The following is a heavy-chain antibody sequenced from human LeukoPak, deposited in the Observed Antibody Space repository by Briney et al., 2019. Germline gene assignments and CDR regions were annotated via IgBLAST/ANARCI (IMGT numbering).Heavy chain of an antibody. J-gene: IGHJ4*02. CDR1: GFTFTNYW. V-gene: IGHV3-7*01. Sequence: SGGSLRLSCAASGFTFTNYWMSWVRQAPGKALEWVANIKADGSEKFYVDSVKGRFTISRDNAKNSLYLQMNSLRAEDTAVYYCARESSVVRGVITDFDYWGQGTLVTVSS. CDR2: IKADGSEK. D-gene: IGHD3-10*01. CDR3: ARESSVVRGVITDFDY.